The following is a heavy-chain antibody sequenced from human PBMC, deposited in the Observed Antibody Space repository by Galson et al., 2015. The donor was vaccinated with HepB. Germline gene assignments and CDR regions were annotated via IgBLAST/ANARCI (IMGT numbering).Heavy chain of an antibody. CDR3: AKTPGGSCGYRVSLGAFDI. CDR1: GFTFDDYA. CDR2: ISWNSGSI. V-gene: IGHV3-9*01. D-gene: IGHD3-22*01. Sequence: SLRLSCAASGFTFDDYAMHWVRQAPGKGLEWVSGISWNSGSIGYADSVKGRFTISRDNAKNSLYLQMNSLRAEDTALYYCAKTPGGSCGYRVSLGAFDIWGQGTMVTVSS. J-gene: IGHJ3*02.